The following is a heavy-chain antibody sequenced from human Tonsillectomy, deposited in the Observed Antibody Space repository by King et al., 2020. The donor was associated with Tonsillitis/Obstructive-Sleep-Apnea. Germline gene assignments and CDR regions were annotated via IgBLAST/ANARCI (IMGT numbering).Heavy chain of an antibody. CDR3: ARVGEVDYDSSGLNGMDV. CDR2: IDPSDSYT. Sequence: VQLVESGAEVKKPGESLRISCKGSGYSFISYWITWVRQMPGKGLEWMGRIDPSDSYTNYSPSFQGHVTISADKSISTAYLQWISLKASDTAMYYCARVGEVDYDSSGLNGMDVWGQGTTVTVSS. D-gene: IGHD3-22*01. V-gene: IGHV5-10-1*03. CDR1: GYSFISYW. J-gene: IGHJ6*02.